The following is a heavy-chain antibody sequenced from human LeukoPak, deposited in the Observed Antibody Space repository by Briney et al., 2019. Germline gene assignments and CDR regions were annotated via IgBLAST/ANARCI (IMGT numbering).Heavy chain of an antibody. CDR1: GGTFSSYA. V-gene: IGHV1-69*13. CDR2: IIPIFGTA. J-gene: IGHJ4*02. CDR3: ARGLVAGAVGDY. Sequence: EASVKVSCKASGGTFSSYAISWVRQAPGQGLEWMGGIIPIFGTANYAQKFQGRVTITADESTSTAYMELSSLRSEDTAVYYCARGLVAGAVGDYWGQGTLVTVSS. D-gene: IGHD1-26*01.